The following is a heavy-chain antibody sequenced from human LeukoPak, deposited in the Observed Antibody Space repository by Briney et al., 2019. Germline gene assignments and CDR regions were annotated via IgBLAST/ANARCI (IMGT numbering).Heavy chain of an antibody. V-gene: IGHV3-21*01. J-gene: IGHJ3*02. D-gene: IGHD1-26*01. CDR2: ISSISSYI. CDR1: GFTFSSYS. CDR3: ARDPSGTYYPRVSGALDI. Sequence: PGGSLRLSCAASGFTFSSYSMNWVRQAPGKGLEWVSSISSISSYIYYADSVKGRFTVSRDDAKNSLYLQMDSLRAEDTAVYYCARDPSGTYYPRVSGALDIWGQGTMVTVSS.